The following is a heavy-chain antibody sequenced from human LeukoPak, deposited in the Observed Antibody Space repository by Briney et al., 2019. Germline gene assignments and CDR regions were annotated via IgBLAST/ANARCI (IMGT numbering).Heavy chain of an antibody. Sequence: GESLKISCKGSGYSCTSYWIGWVRQMPGKGLEWMGIIYPGDSDTRYSPSFQGQVTISADKSISTAYLQWSSLKASDTAMYYCARQYSSGWHYFDYWGQGTLVTVSS. CDR3: ARQYSSGWHYFDY. CDR2: IYPGDSDT. V-gene: IGHV5-51*01. D-gene: IGHD6-19*01. J-gene: IGHJ4*02. CDR1: GYSCTSYW.